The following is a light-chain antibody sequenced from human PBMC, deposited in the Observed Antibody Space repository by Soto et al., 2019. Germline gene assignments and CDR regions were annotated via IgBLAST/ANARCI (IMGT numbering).Light chain of an antibody. CDR1: SSDVGSYNL. CDR3: CSYAGSSTVV. V-gene: IGLV2-23*01. J-gene: IGLJ2*01. Sequence: QSALTQPASVSGSPGQSITISCTGTSSDVGSYNLVSWYQQHPGKAPKLMIYVGSKRPSGVSNRFSGSKSGNTASLTISGLQAEDEADYYCCSYAGSSTVVFGGGTKVTVL. CDR2: VGS.